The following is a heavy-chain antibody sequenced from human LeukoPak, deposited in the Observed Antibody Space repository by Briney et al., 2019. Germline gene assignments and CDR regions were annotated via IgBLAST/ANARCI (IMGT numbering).Heavy chain of an antibody. CDR1: GDSVSRNSAA. V-gene: IGHV6-1*01. D-gene: IGHD1-26*01. J-gene: IGHJ4*02. Sequence: PSQTLSLTCAISGDSVSRNSAAWNWIRQSPSRGLGWLGRTYYKSKWYNDYAVSVKSRITINPDTSKNQFSLQLKSVTPEDTAVYYCARAPIVGATHIDYWGQGTLVTVSS. CDR3: ARAPIVGATHIDY. CDR2: TYYKSKWYN.